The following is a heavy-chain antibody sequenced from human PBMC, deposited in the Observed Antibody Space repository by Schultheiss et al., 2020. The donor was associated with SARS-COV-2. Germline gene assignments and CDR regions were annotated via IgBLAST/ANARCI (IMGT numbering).Heavy chain of an antibody. V-gene: IGHV4-34*01. CDR3: ARDRYCSGGSCYSVMG. CDR2: INHSGST. Sequence: SETLSLTCTVYGGSFSGYYWSWIRQPPGKGLEWIGEINHSGSTKYNSSLKSRVTISVDTSKNQFSLKLNSVTAADTAVYYCARDRYCSGGSCYSVMGWGQGTLVTVSS. J-gene: IGHJ4*02. D-gene: IGHD2-15*01. CDR1: GGSFSGYY.